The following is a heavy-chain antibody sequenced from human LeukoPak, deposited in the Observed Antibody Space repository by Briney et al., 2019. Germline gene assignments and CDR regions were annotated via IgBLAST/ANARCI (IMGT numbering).Heavy chain of an antibody. Sequence: SETLSLTCAVYGGSFSAYYWSWIRQPPGKGLEWIGEINHSGSTNYNPPLKSRVTISVDTSKNQFSLKLSSVTAADTAVYYCARFGVVASGTNYWGQGTLVTVSS. D-gene: IGHD6-13*01. J-gene: IGHJ4*02. CDR1: GGSFSAYY. CDR3: ARFGVVASGTNY. CDR2: INHSGST. V-gene: IGHV4-34*01.